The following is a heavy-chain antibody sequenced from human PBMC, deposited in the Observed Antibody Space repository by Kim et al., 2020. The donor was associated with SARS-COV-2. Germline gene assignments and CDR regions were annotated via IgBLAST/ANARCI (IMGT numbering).Heavy chain of an antibody. J-gene: IGHJ6*02. V-gene: IGHV1-69*02. Sequence: AQKFHGRVTITADKSTSKAYRELSSLRSEDTAVYYCAQTMVRGGHYGMDVWGQGTTVTVSS. CDR3: AQTMVRGGHYGMDV. D-gene: IGHD3-10*01.